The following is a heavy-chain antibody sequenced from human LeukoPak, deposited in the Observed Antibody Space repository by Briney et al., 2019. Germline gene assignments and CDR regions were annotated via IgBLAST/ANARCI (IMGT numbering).Heavy chain of an antibody. CDR3: SRDFIKGIVDY. Sequence: WGSLRLSCAASGFTFSSHWMQWVRQVPGKGRLWVSRINTDGSSTSYADSVGGRFTISRDNAKNTLYLQMNSLRADDAAVYYWSRDFIKGIVDYWGQGALVTVSS. CDR2: INTDGSST. CDR1: GFTFSSHW. D-gene: IGHD1-26*01. V-gene: IGHV3-74*01. J-gene: IGHJ4*02.